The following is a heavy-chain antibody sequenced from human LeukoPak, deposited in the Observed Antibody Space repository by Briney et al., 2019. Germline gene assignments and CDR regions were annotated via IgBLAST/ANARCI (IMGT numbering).Heavy chain of an antibody. Sequence: SETLSLTCAVYGGSFSGYYWSWIRQPPGKGLEWIGEINHSGRTNYNPSLKSRVAISVDTSKNQFSLKLSSVTAADTAVYYCARGGGTPSGYWGQGTLVTVSS. CDR2: INHSGRT. J-gene: IGHJ4*02. CDR1: GGSFSGYY. V-gene: IGHV4-34*01. CDR3: ARGGGTPSGY. D-gene: IGHD3-16*01.